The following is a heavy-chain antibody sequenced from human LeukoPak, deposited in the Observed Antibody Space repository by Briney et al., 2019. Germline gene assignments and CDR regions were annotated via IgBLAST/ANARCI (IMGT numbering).Heavy chain of an antibody. CDR2: ISSSGSKI. CDR1: GFTFSNYN. J-gene: IGHJ4*02. CDR3: ARNPPEGGYFAS. V-gene: IGHV3-48*01. D-gene: IGHD3-22*01. Sequence: GGSLRLSCADSGFTFSNYNMNWVRQAPGKGLEWVSYISSSGSKIFYADSVEGRLTISRDNAKNSLYLQMNSLRAEDTAVYYCARNPPEGGYFASWGQGTLVTVSS.